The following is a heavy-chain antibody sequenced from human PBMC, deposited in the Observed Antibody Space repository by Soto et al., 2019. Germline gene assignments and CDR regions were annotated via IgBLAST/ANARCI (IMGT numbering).Heavy chain of an antibody. D-gene: IGHD2-15*01. CDR2: IKRKIDGEAT. CDR1: GFSFSNAW. V-gene: IGHV3-15*07. CDR3: TTGSVEGV. J-gene: IGHJ6*02. Sequence: EVQLVESGGGLVKPGGSLRLSCAASGFSFSNAWMNWVRQAPGKGLEWVGRIKRKIDGEATDYAGPVKGRFTVFRDDSKSALYLQMNSLKGDATAVSYCTTGSVEGVWGQGTTVTVS.